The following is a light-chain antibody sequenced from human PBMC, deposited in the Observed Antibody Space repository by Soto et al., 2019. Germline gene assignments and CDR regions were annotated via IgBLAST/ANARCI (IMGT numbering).Light chain of an antibody. CDR3: SSFTSTTTYV. CDR2: DVS. J-gene: IGLJ1*01. CDR1: SSDVGSHDL. Sequence: QSALTQPASVSGSPGQSIAISCTGTSSDVGSHDLVSWYQQQSGKVPKLIIYDVSSRPSGVSNRFSGSKSGNTASLTISGLHAEDEADYYCSSFTSTTTYVFGTGTKLTVL. V-gene: IGLV2-14*02.